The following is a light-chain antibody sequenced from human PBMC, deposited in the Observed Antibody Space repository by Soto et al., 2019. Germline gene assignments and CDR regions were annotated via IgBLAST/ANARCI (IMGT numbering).Light chain of an antibody. CDR3: ISYTSSSTLVL. Sequence: QSALTQPASVSGSPGQWITISCTGTSSEGGGYNYVSWYQQHPGKVPKLMIFEVSDRPSGVSNRFSGSISGNTASLTISGLQSEDEADYYCISYTSSSTLVLFGTGTKVTAL. CDR1: SSEGGGYNY. J-gene: IGLJ1*01. V-gene: IGLV2-14*01. CDR2: EVS.